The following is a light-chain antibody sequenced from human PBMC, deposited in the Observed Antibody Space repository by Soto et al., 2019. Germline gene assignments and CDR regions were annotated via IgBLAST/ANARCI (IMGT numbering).Light chain of an antibody. Sequence: QSVLTQPASVSGSPGQSITISCTGTSSDVGRYNSVSWYQHHPDKAPKLLIYEVTDRPPGTSNRFSGSKSGNTASLTISRLQADDEADYYCSSYTVTSTGVFGGGTKLTVL. CDR2: EVT. CDR1: SSDVGRYNS. CDR3: SSYTVTSTGV. V-gene: IGLV2-14*01. J-gene: IGLJ3*02.